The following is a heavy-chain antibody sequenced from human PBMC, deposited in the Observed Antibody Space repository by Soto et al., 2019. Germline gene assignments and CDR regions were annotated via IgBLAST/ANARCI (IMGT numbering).Heavy chain of an antibody. D-gene: IGHD4-17*01. J-gene: IGHJ6*02. V-gene: IGHV3-30-3*01. CDR3: ARPAATVIFYSGMDV. CDR1: GFTFSDYA. Sequence: GGSLRLSCAASGFTFSDYAMHWVRQAPGRGLEWVAIISFDGSNEHYADSVQGRFTISRDNSENTLYLQMNSLRADDTAVYYCARPAATVIFYSGMDVWGQGTTVTVSS. CDR2: ISFDGSNE.